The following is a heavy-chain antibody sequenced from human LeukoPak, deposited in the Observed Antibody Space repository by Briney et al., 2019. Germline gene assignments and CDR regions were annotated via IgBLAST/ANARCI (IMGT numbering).Heavy chain of an antibody. CDR3: ARAGFYDSSGLPDY. J-gene: IGHJ4*02. D-gene: IGHD3-22*01. V-gene: IGHV3-13*01. CDR2: ICTAGDT. Sequence: PGGSLRLSCAASGFTFSSYDMHWVRQAAGKGLEWVSAICTAGDTYYPGSVKGRLTISRENGKNSLYLQMNSLRAGHTSVYYCARAGFYDSSGLPDYWGQGTLVTVSS. CDR1: GFTFSSYD.